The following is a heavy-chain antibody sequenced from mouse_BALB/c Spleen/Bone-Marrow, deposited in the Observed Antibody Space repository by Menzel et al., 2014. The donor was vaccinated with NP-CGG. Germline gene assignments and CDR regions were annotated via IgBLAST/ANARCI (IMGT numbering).Heavy chain of an antibody. CDR2: IWAGGSP. D-gene: IGHD1-1*01. Sequence: VQLQQSGPGLVAPSQSLSITCTVSGFSLTSYGVHWVRQPPGKGLEWLGVIWAGGSPSYKSALMSRLSINQDNSKSLVFLKLNSLQIDDTATYYCAREGRGYYGSSGAAMDYWGQGTSVTVSS. CDR3: AREGRGYYGSSGAAMDY. CDR1: GFSLTSYG. J-gene: IGHJ4*01. V-gene: IGHV2-9*02.